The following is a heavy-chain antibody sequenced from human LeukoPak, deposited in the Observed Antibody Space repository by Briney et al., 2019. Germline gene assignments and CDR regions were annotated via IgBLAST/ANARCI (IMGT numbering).Heavy chain of an antibody. D-gene: IGHD6-6*01. V-gene: IGHV4-34*01. CDR1: GGSFSGYY. Sequence: SETLSLTCAVYGGSFSGYYWSWIRQPPGKGVEWIGEINHSGSTNYNPSLKSRVTISVDTSKNQFSLKLSSVTAADTAVYYCARRGGSSFTKYYYYGMDVWGQGTTVTVSS. J-gene: IGHJ6*02. CDR2: INHSGST. CDR3: ARRGGSSFTKYYYYGMDV.